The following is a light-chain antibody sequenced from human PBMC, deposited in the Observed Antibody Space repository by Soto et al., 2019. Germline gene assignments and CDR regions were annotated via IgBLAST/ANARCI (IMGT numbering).Light chain of an antibody. CDR2: NAS. CDR1: QGISNY. V-gene: IGKV1-33*01. Sequence: DTQMTQSPSSLSASVGDRVTITCQASQGISNYLNWYHQKPGKAPKLLIQNASNLESGVPSRFSGSGSGTHFTFTISRLQPEDIGTYYCQQYYTVPYTFGQGTKLEI. CDR3: QQYYTVPYT. J-gene: IGKJ2*01.